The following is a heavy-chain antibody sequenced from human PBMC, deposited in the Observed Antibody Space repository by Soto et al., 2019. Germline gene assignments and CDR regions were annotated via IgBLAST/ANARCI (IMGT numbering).Heavy chain of an antibody. V-gene: IGHV1-2*02. CDR2: INPNSGGT. D-gene: IGHD6-13*01. CDR3: ARVRGYSSSWYEVDP. CDR1: GYTFTGYY. Sequence: ASVKVSCKASGYTFTGYYMHWVRQAPGQGLEWMGWINPNSGGTNYAQKFQGRVTMTRDMSISTAYMELSRLRSDDTAVYYCARVRGYSSSWYEVDPWGQGTLVTVSS. J-gene: IGHJ5*02.